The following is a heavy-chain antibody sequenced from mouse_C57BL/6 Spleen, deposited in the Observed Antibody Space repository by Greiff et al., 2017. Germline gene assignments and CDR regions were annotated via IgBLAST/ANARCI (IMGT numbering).Heavy chain of an antibody. CDR3: ARGGTMVVAEWYFDV. D-gene: IGHD1-1*01. CDR2: IHPNSGST. J-gene: IGHJ1*03. CDR1: GYTFTSYW. Sequence: QVQLQQPGAELVKPGASVKLSCKASGYTFTSYWMHWVKQRPGQGLEWIGMIHPNSGSTNYNEKFKSKATLTVDKSSSTAYMQLSSLTSEDSAVYYCARGGTMVVAEWYFDVWGTGTTVTVSS. V-gene: IGHV1-64*01.